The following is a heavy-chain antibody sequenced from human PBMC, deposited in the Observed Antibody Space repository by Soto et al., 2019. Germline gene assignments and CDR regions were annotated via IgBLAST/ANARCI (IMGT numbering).Heavy chain of an antibody. D-gene: IGHD2-15*01. CDR1: GFTFSSYA. J-gene: IGHJ4*02. V-gene: IGHV3-23*01. Sequence: EVQLLESGGGLVQPGGSLRLSCAASGFTFSSYAMSWVRQAPGKGLEWVSAISGSGGSTYYADSVTGRFTISRDNSKNTLDLQMNSLRAEDTAVYYCAKALELGYCSGGSCYPVDYWGQGTLVTVSS. CDR2: ISGSGGST. CDR3: AKALELGYCSGGSCYPVDY.